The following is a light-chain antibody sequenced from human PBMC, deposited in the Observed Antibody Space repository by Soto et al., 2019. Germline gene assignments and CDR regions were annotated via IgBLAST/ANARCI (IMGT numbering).Light chain of an antibody. J-gene: IGLJ1*01. CDR3: SSYKSSSIRV. V-gene: IGLV2-14*01. CDR2: EVT. Sequence: QSVLTQPASVSGSPGQSITISCTGTSSDVGGYNSVSWYQQHPGKAPKLVIYEVTNQPSGISNRFSGSKSGNTASLTISGLQAEDEADYYCSSYKSSSIRVFGTGPKVTVL. CDR1: SSDVGGYNS.